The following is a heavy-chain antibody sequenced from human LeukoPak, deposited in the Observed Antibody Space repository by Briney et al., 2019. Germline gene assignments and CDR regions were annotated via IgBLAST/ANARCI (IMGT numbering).Heavy chain of an antibody. CDR3: TRAPHPRCSSSGCYLDY. V-gene: IGHV3-49*04. Sequence: PGGSLRLSCSTSGFTLGDHAMSWVRQAPEKGVEWGGFIQAKAYGGATKYAASVNGRFSISRDDSQSIANLQMNDLKTEDTAVYYCTRAPHPRCSSSGCYLDYWGQGTLVTVSS. J-gene: IGHJ4*02. CDR1: GFTLGDHA. D-gene: IGHD2-2*01. CDR2: IQAKAYGGAT.